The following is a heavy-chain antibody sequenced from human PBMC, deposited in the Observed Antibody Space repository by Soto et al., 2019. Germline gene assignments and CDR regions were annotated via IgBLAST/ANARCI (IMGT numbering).Heavy chain of an antibody. CDR2: ISGSGGST. CDR3: AKVYGDYALYGYYYYMDV. V-gene: IGHV3-23*01. CDR1: GFTFSSYA. J-gene: IGHJ6*03. D-gene: IGHD4-17*01. Sequence: GGSLRLSCAASGFTFSSYAMSWVRQAPGKGLKWVSAISGSGGSTYYADSVKGRFTISRDNSKNTLYLQMNSLRAEDTAVYYCAKVYGDYALYGYYYYMDVWGKGTTVTVSS.